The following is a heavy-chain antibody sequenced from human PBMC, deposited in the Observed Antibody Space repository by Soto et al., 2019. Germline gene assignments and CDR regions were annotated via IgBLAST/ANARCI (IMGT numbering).Heavy chain of an antibody. V-gene: IGHV3-30*18. CDR2: ISYDGSNK. CDR1: GFTFSSYG. J-gene: IGHJ4*02. CDR3: AKAANYDSSGYYKGVY. D-gene: IGHD3-22*01. Sequence: QVQLVESGGGVVQPGRSLRLSCAASGFTFSSYGMHWVRQAQGKGLEWVAVISYDGSNKYYADSVKGRFTISRDNSKNTLYLQMNSLRAEDTAVYYCAKAANYDSSGYYKGVYWGQGTLVTVSS.